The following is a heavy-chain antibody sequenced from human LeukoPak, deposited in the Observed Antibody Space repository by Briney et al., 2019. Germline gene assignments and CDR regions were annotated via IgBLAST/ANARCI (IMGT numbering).Heavy chain of an antibody. CDR2: IYPGDSDT. V-gene: IGHV5-51*01. D-gene: IGHD2-15*01. Sequence: GESLKISWKGSGYSFTSYWIGWVRQMPGKGLEWMGIIYPGDSDTRYSPSFQGKITISADKSISTAYLQWSSLKASDTAIYYCARLRLEDTLGFDYWGQGTLVTVSS. CDR3: ARLRLEDTLGFDY. CDR1: GYSFTSYW. J-gene: IGHJ4*02.